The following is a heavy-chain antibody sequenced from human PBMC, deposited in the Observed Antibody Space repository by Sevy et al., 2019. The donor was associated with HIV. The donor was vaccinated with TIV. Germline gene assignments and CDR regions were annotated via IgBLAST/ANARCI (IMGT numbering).Heavy chain of an antibody. V-gene: IGHV3-7*01. CDR3: AREVGGFNWRPYYFDS. J-gene: IGHJ4*02. CDR2: IKQDESEK. CDR1: GFTFSDYW. D-gene: IGHD3-3*01. Sequence: GGSLRLSCAASGFTFSDYWMSWVRQSPGKGLEWVATIKQDESEKYYVDSVKGRFAISRDNGQNSVSLQMNGLRVEDTALYYCAREVGGFNWRPYYFDSWGPGTLVTVSS.